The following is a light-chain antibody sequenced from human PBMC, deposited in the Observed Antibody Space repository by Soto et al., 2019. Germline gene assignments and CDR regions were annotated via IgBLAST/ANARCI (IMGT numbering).Light chain of an antibody. V-gene: IGKV3-11*01. J-gene: IGKJ4*02. CDR1: QSIGTA. CDR2: DAS. Sequence: EIVLTQSPATLALSPGEGATLSCRVSQSIGTALAWYQQRPGQGPRLLIYDASARAPGIPDRFSGSGSGTDFTLTISILEPEDFAMYFCQHRSNWPPITFGGGTKVDI. CDR3: QHRSNWPPIT.